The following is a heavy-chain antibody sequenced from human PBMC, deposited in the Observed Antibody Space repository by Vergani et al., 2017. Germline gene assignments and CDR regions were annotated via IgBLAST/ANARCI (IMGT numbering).Heavy chain of an antibody. CDR2: IYTSGST. CDR3: ARDRYYDSSGYSPWYYYYYMDV. J-gene: IGHJ6*03. CDR1: GGSISSYY. D-gene: IGHD3-22*01. V-gene: IGHV4-4*07. Sequence: QVQLPESGPGLVKPSETLSLTCTVSGGSISSYYWSWIRQPAGKGLEWIGRIYTSGSTNYNPSLKSRVTMSVDTSKNQFSLKLSSVTAADTAVYYCARDRYYDSSGYSPWYYYYYMDVWGKGTTVTVSS.